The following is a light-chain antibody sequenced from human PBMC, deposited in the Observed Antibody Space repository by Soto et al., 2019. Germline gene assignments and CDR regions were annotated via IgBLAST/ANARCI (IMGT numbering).Light chain of an antibody. J-gene: IGKJ4*01. CDR3: QQYNNWPPLT. Sequence: EIVMTQSPATLSVSPGERATLSCRASQSVSGNLAWYQQKPGQAPRLLIYGASTRATGVPARFSGSGSRTEFTLTISSLQSQDFAIYYCQQYNNWPPLTFGGGTKVEIK. CDR1: QSVSGN. CDR2: GAS. V-gene: IGKV3-15*01.